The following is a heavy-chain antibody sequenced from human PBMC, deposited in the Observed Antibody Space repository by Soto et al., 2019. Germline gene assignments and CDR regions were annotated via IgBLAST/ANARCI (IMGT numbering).Heavy chain of an antibody. CDR2: INPNSGGT. D-gene: IGHD2-8*01. CDR3: ARDKGQKWTEPQGGFDT. CDR1: GYTFTGYY. J-gene: IGHJ5*02. V-gene: IGHV1-2*02. Sequence: ASVKVSCKASGYTFTGYYMHWVRQAPGQGLEWMGWINPNSGGTNYAQKFQGRVTMTRDTSISTAYMELSRLRSDDTAVYYCARDKGQKWTEPQGGFDTWGQGTLVTVSS.